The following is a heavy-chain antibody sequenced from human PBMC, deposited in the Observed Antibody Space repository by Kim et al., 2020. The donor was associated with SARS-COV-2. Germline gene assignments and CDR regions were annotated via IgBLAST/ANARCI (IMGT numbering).Heavy chain of an antibody. J-gene: IGHJ4*02. V-gene: IGHV3-30*03. CDR3: ARSFSGSYFGYDY. CDR2: ISYDGNHK. Sequence: GGSLRLSCATSGFTFNAYGMHWVRQAPGKGLEWVAVISYDGNHKYYVDSVRGRFTISRDSPTNTLYLQMNSLRIEDTAVYYCARSFSGSYFGYDYWGQGSLVTVSS. D-gene: IGHD1-26*01. CDR1: GFTFNAYG.